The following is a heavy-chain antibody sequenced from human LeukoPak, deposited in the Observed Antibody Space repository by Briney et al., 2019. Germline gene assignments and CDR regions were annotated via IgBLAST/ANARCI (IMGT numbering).Heavy chain of an antibody. J-gene: IGHJ5*02. CDR1: GGSISSSRYY. V-gene: IGHV4-39*07. D-gene: IGHD3-10*01. CDR2: IYYSGST. CDR3: ARGLTMVRGVRRNWFDP. Sequence: SETLSLTCTVSGGSISSSRYYCGWIRQPPGKGLGCIGSIYYSGSTNYNPSLKSRVTISVDTSKNQFSLKLSSVTAADTAVYYCARGLTMVRGVRRNWFDPWGQGTLVTVSS.